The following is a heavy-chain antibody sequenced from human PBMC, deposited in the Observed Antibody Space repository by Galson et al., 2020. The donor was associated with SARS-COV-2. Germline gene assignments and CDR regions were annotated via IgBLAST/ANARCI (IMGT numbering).Heavy chain of an antibody. CDR3: AKDMTNIVVVPAGILAFDI. CDR2: ISDTGAAT. D-gene: IGHD2-2*01. CDR1: GFTFSSYA. Sequence: RGSLRLSCAPSGFTFSSYAMSWVRQAPGKGLEWVSTISDTGAATFYADSVKGRFTTARDNTRYRLYLQMDNLRAEDTAVYYCAKDMTNIVVVPAGILAFDIWGQGTMITVSS. J-gene: IGHJ3*02. V-gene: IGHV3-23*01.